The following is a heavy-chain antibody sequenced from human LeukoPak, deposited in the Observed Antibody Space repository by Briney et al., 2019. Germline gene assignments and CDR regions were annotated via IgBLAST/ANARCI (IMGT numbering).Heavy chain of an antibody. V-gene: IGHV3-23*01. J-gene: IGHJ4*02. CDR2: ISNRDQT. CDR3: AKGKTVAGVLEY. D-gene: IGHD6-19*01. CDR1: GFKFQYYG. Sequence: GGSLRLSCGASGFKFQYYGMSWVRQAPGRGLEWVSAISNRDQTFYTDSVKGRFTISRDITENTLYLQMNKLRVDDTAVYYCAKGKTVAGVLEYWGQGALVAVSS.